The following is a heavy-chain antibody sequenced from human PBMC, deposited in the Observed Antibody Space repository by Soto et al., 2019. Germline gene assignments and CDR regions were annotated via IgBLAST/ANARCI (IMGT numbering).Heavy chain of an antibody. Sequence: QVQLVQSGAEVKKPGSSVKVSCKTSGGTFSTYAISWVRQAPGQGLEWMGGIIPIFRTTNYAQKFRGGVTITADESTGTAYMELSSLRAEDTAMYYCAREWVRTNGWPGTPNYGMDVWGQGTTVTVSS. V-gene: IGHV1-69*01. CDR2: IIPIFRTT. CDR3: AREWVRTNGWPGTPNYGMDV. J-gene: IGHJ6*02. D-gene: IGHD6-19*01. CDR1: GGTFSTYA.